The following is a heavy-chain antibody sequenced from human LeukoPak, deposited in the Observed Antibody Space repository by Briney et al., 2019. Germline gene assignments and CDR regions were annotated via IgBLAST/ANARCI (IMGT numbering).Heavy chain of an antibody. CDR2: VYYSGSP. CDR1: GGSITTYF. J-gene: IGHJ3*01. CDR3: ARETYNRNVDDGDDALDF. V-gene: IGHV4-59*01. D-gene: IGHD1-1*01. Sequence: PSETLSLTCTVSGGSITTYFWSWIRQPPGKGLEWIGYVYYSGSPKYNPSLKSRVPISVDTSKNQFSLKLKSVTAAEAAVYYCARETYNRNVDDGDDALDFWGQGKMVTVSS.